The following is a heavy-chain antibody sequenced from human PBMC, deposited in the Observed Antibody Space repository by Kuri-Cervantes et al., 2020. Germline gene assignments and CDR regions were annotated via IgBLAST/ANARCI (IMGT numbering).Heavy chain of an antibody. CDR1: GFTFSSYS. J-gene: IGHJ6*02. CDR3: ARGPWFGDKVSQHYSYGMDV. V-gene: IGHV4-30-2*01. D-gene: IGHD3-10*01. CDR2: IYHSGST. Sequence: SCAASGFTFSSYSMNWVRQAPGKGLEWIGYIYHSGSTYYNPSLKSRVTISVDRSKNQFSLKLSSVTAADTAVYYCARGPWFGDKVSQHYSYGMDVWGQGTTVTVSS.